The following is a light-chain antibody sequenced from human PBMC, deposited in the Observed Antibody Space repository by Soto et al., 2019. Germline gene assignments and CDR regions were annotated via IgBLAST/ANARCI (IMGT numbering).Light chain of an antibody. CDR1: QSVSSH. V-gene: IGKV3-11*01. J-gene: IGKJ1*01. CDR2: DAF. CDR3: QQYGSSTRT. Sequence: EIVLTQSPATLSLSPGERATLSCRASQSVSSHLAWYPLTPGQAPRLLIYDAFNRATGIPARFSCSGSGTECTRTISRLEPEDVAVYSCQQYGSSTRTFGQGTKVDNK.